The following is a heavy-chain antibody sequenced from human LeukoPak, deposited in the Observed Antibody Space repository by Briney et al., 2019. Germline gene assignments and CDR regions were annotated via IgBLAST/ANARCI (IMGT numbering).Heavy chain of an antibody. J-gene: IGHJ6*03. CDR3: ARVPAATIYYYYYMDV. Sequence: SGGSLRLSCAASGFTFSSYAMSWVRQAPGKGLEWFSAISGSGGSTYYADSVKGRFTISRDNSKNTLYLQMNSLRAEDTAVYYCARVPAATIYYYYYMDVWGKGTTVTVSS. V-gene: IGHV3-23*01. CDR2: ISGSGGST. D-gene: IGHD2-2*01. CDR1: GFTFSSYA.